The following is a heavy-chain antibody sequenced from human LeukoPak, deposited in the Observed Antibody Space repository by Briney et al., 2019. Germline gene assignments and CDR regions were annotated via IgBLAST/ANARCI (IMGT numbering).Heavy chain of an antibody. J-gene: IGHJ4*02. CDR3: AKARGRVVVITTEY. D-gene: IGHD3-22*01. Sequence: EPGGSLRLSSAASGFTFSSYAMSWVRQAPGKGLEWVSAISGSGGSTYYADSVKGRFTISRDNSKNTLYLQMNSLRAEDTAVYYCAKARGRVVVITTEYWGQGTLVTVSS. V-gene: IGHV3-23*01. CDR2: ISGSGGST. CDR1: GFTFSSYA.